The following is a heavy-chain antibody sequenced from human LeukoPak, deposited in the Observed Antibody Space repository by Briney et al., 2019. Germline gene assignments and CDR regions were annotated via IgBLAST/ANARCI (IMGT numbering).Heavy chain of an antibody. CDR2: ISPDGTTT. J-gene: IGHJ3*02. CDR1: GFTFWNYW. V-gene: IGHV3-74*01. D-gene: IGHD1-26*01. Sequence: GGSLRLSCAASGFTFWNYWMHWVRKAPGKGLEWVSRISPDGTTTAFADSVEGRFTISRDNAKNSLYLQMNSLRAEDTALYYCASLVGATAFDIWGQGTMVTVSS. CDR3: ASLVGATAFDI.